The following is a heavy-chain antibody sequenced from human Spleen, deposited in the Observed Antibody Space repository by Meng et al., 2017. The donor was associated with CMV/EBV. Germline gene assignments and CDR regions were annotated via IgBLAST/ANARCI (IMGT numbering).Heavy chain of an antibody. Sequence: GESLKISCAASGFTVSNNYMSWVRQAPGKGLKWVSVIYSGGRTFYAESVKGRFTISRDNSKNTLYLQMDSLRHEDTAFYHCVKEGIRDEWPRDFDYWGQGLLVTVSS. CDR2: IYSGGRT. CDR1: GFTVSNNY. V-gene: IGHV3-66*02. CDR3: VKEGIRDEWPRDFDY. D-gene: IGHD2-21*01. J-gene: IGHJ4*02.